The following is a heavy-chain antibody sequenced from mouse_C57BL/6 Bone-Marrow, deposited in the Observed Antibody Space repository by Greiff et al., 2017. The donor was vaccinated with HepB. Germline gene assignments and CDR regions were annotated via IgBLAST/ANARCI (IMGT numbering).Heavy chain of an antibody. V-gene: IGHV5-17*01. Sequence: VQLQQSGGGLVKPGGSLKLSCAASGFTFSDYGMHWVRQAPEKGLEWVAYISSGSSTIYYADTVKGRFTISRDNAKNTLFLQMTSLRSEDTAMYYCARRGGYYGNYEDAMDYWGQGTSVTVSS. CDR1: GFTFSDYG. CDR3: ARRGGYYGNYEDAMDY. CDR2: ISSGSSTI. J-gene: IGHJ4*01. D-gene: IGHD2-1*01.